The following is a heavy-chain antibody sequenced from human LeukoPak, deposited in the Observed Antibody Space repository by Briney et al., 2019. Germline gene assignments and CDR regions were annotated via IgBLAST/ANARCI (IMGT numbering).Heavy chain of an antibody. CDR1: GGSFSGYY. CDR2: INHSGST. Sequence: PSETLSLTCAVYGGSFSGYYWSWIRQPLGKGLEWIGEINHSGSTNYNPSLKSRVTISVDTSKNQFSLKLSSVTAADTAVYYCARHDILIGYFDYWGQGTLVTVSS. CDR3: ARHDILIGYFDY. D-gene: IGHD3-9*01. J-gene: IGHJ4*02. V-gene: IGHV4-34*01.